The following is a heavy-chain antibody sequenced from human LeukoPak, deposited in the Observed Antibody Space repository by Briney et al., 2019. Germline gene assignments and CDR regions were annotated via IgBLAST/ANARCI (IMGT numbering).Heavy chain of an antibody. CDR1: GYTFTSYA. CDR2: INAGNGNT. J-gene: IGHJ3*02. Sequence: ASVKVSCKASGYTFTSYAMHWVRQAPGQRLEWMGWINAGNGNTKYSQKFQGRVTITRDTSASTAYMELSSLRSEDTAVYYCAREAVGGYYDAFDIWGQGTMVTVSS. CDR3: AREAVGGYYDAFDI. V-gene: IGHV1-3*01. D-gene: IGHD2-15*01.